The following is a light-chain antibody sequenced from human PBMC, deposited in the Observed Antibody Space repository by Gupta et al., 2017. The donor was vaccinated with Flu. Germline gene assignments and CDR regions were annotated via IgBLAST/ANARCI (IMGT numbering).Light chain of an antibody. CDR3: QQYGSSPTT. CDR1: QSVSSF. V-gene: IGKV3-20*01. Sequence: PCTLSLSPGGRATLSCRASQSVSSFLAWYQQKPGQAPRLLIYGASSRATGIPDRFSGSGSGTDFTLTISRLGPEDFAVYFCQQYGSSPTTFGGGTKVEIK. J-gene: IGKJ4*01. CDR2: GAS.